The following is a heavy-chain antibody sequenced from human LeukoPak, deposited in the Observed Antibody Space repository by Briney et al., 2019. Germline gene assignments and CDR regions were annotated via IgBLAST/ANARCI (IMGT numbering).Heavy chain of an antibody. CDR2: ISASNGNT. Sequence: GASVKVSCKASGYSFSSSGINWVRQAPGHGLEWMGWISASNGNTDYAQNFQGRVTMTTDTSTSTAYMELKGLRSDDTAVYYCAREGRLAPWLVPGGWFDPWGQGTLVTVSS. J-gene: IGHJ5*02. CDR1: GYSFSSSG. CDR3: AREGRLAPWLVPGGWFDP. D-gene: IGHD6-19*01. V-gene: IGHV1-18*01.